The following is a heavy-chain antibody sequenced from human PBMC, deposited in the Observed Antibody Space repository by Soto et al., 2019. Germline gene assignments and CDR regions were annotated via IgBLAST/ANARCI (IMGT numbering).Heavy chain of an antibody. V-gene: IGHV1-69*06. CDR1: GGTFSSYA. Sequence: QVQLVQSGAEVKKPGSSVKVSCKASGGTFSSYAISWVRQAPGQGLEWMGGIIHIFGTANYAQKFQGIVTITEDKSTSTAYMELSSRSSEDTALYYCARGAVAGHYYGIDVWGQGTTVTVSS. CDR2: IIHIFGTA. J-gene: IGHJ6*02. CDR3: ARGAVAGHYYGIDV. D-gene: IGHD6-19*01.